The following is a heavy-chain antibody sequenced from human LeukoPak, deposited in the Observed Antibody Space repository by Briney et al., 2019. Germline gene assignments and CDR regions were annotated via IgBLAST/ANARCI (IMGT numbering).Heavy chain of an antibody. V-gene: IGHV3-48*04. D-gene: IGHD2-15*01. Sequence: PGGSLRLSCAASGFTFSSYGMNWVRQAPGKGLEWASYISSSGSTIYYADSVKGRFTISRDNAKNSLYLQMNSLRAEDTAVYYCARSVAATPDYYYYYYMDVWGKGTTVTISS. CDR3: ARSVAATPDYYYYYYMDV. CDR1: GFTFSSYG. J-gene: IGHJ6*03. CDR2: ISSSGSTI.